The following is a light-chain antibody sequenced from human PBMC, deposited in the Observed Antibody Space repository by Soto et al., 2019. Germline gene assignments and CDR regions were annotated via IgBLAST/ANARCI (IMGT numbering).Light chain of an antibody. CDR3: SSYTSNSTLYV. V-gene: IGLV2-14*01. CDR2: DVS. Sequence: QPASVSGSPGQSITISCTGTSSDVGGYNYVSWYQQHPGKAPKLMIYDVSNRPSGVSNRFSGSKSGNTASLTISGLQAEDEADYYCSSYTSNSTLYVFGTGTKLTVL. CDR1: SSDVGGYNY. J-gene: IGLJ1*01.